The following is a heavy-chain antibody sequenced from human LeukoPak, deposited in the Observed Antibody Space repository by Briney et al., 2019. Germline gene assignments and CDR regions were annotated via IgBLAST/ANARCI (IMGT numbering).Heavy chain of an antibody. CDR2: IYTSGST. D-gene: IGHD6-13*01. Sequence: SETLSLTCTVPGGSISSYYWSWIRQPAGKGLEWIGRIYTSGSTNYNPSLKSRVTMSVDTSKNQFSLKLSSVTAADTAVYYCARVEQAAAGRWDYFDYWGQGTLVTVSS. V-gene: IGHV4-4*07. CDR1: GGSISSYY. J-gene: IGHJ4*02. CDR3: ARVEQAAAGRWDYFDY.